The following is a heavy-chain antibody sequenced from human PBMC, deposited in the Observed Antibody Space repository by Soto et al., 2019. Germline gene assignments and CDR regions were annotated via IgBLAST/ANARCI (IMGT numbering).Heavy chain of an antibody. CDR2: ILPILDIA. J-gene: IGHJ4*02. D-gene: IGHD2-21*02. Sequence: SVKVSCKASGGTLHSHTITWVRQAPGQGLEWMGRILPILDIATYAQKFQGRVTITTDTSTSTVYMLLSSLRSEDTAVYYCARSIVVVTALDYWGQGTLVTVSS. CDR3: ARSIVVVTALDY. CDR1: GGTLHSHT. V-gene: IGHV1-69*02.